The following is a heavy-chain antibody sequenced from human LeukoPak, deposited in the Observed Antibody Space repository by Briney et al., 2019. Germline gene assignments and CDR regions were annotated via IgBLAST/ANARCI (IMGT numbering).Heavy chain of an antibody. Sequence: SETLSRTCTVSGGSISSYYWSWIRQPPGKGLEWIGYFYYSGSTNYNPSLKSRVTISVDTSKNQFSLKLSSVTAADTAVYYCARDLKQQLVLGAFDIWGQGTMVTVSS. CDR1: GGSISSYY. D-gene: IGHD6-13*01. J-gene: IGHJ3*02. V-gene: IGHV4-59*01. CDR3: ARDLKQQLVLGAFDI. CDR2: FYYSGST.